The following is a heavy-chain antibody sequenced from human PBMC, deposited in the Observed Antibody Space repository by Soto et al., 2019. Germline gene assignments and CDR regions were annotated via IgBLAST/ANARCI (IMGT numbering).Heavy chain of an antibody. J-gene: IGHJ5*02. CDR3: ARVKLDTAMVINWFDP. Sequence: ASVKVSCKASGHTFTGYYMHWVRQAPGQGLEWMGWINPNSGGTNYAQKFQGRVTMTRDTSISTAYMELSRLRSDDTAVYYCARVKLDTAMVINWFDPWGQGTLVTVSS. CDR2: INPNSGGT. D-gene: IGHD5-18*01. V-gene: IGHV1-2*02. CDR1: GHTFTGYY.